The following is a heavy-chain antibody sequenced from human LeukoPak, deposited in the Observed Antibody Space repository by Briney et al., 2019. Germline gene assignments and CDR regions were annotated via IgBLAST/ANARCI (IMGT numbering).Heavy chain of an antibody. CDR3: ARWRHAMVWFDP. Sequence: PGGSLRLSCAASGFTFSSYSMNWVRQAPGKGLEWVSSISSSSSYIYYADSVKGRFTISRDNAKNSLYLQMNSLRAEDTAVYYCARWRHAMVWFDPWGQGTLVTVSS. CDR1: GFTFSSYS. CDR2: ISSSSSYI. D-gene: IGHD5-18*01. J-gene: IGHJ5*02. V-gene: IGHV3-21*01.